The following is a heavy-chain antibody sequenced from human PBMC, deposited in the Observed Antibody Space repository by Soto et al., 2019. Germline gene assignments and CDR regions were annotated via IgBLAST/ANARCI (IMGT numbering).Heavy chain of an antibody. V-gene: IGHV4-61*01. Sequence: SETLSLTCTVSGGSFKSGSYSWSWIRQPPGKGLEWIGYVYHTGRTSYNPSLKSRVSISMDTSKNQFSLNLDSVTAADTAVYYCARGVMGEELYYYYGMDVWGQGTTVTVSS. CDR2: VYHTGRT. J-gene: IGHJ6*02. D-gene: IGHD3-16*01. CDR3: ARGVMGEELYYYYGMDV. CDR1: GGSFKSGSYS.